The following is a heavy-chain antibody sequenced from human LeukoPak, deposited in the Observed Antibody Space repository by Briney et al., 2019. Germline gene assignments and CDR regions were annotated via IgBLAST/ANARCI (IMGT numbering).Heavy chain of an antibody. D-gene: IGHD6-13*01. CDR1: GYTFTSYG. V-gene: IGHV1-18*01. Sequence: ASVKVSCKASGYTFTSYGISWVRQAPGQGLEWMGWISAYNGNTNYAQRLQGRVTMTTDTSTSTAYMELRSLRSDDTAVYYCASTSEYSSSPMGYYYYYMDVWGKGTTVTVSS. CDR3: ASTSEYSSSPMGYYYYYMDV. CDR2: ISAYNGNT. J-gene: IGHJ6*03.